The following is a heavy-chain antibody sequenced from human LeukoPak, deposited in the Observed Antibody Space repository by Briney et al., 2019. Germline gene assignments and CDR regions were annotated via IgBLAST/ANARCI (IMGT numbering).Heavy chain of an antibody. CDR3: ARSLYCGGDCSRGDY. D-gene: IGHD2-21*02. V-gene: IGHV3-30-3*01. Sequence: GGSLRLSCAASGFTFSSYAMHWVRQAPGKGLEWVAVISYDGSNKYYADSVKGRFTISRDNSKNTLYLQMNSLRAEDTAVYYCARSLYCGGDCSRGDYWGQGTLVTVSS. CDR2: ISYDGSNK. CDR1: GFTFSSYA. J-gene: IGHJ4*02.